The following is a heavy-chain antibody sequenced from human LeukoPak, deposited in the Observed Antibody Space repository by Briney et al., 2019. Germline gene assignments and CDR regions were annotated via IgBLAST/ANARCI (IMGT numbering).Heavy chain of an antibody. D-gene: IGHD2-2*01. J-gene: IGHJ4*02. CDR1: GFTVSSNY. CDR2: ISSSGSTI. V-gene: IGHV3-11*01. CDR3: ARDYTGYCSSTSCSRGLR. Sequence: GSLRLSCAASGFTVSSNYMSWIRQAPGKGLEWVSYISSSGSTIYYADSVKGRFTISRDNAKNSLYLQMNSLRAEDTAVYYCARDYTGYCSSTSCSRGLRWGQGTLVTVSS.